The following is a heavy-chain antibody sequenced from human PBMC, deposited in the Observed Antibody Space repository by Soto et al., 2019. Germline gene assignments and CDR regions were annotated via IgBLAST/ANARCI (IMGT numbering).Heavy chain of an antibody. J-gene: IGHJ5*02. CDR2: ISAYNGNT. CDR3: ARDPYIARAAAGTSARFDP. D-gene: IGHD6-13*01. CDR1: GYTFTSYG. V-gene: IGHV1-18*01. Sequence: ASVKVSCKASGYTFTSYGISWVRQAPGQGLEWMGWISAYNGNTNYAQRLQGRVTMTTDTSTSTAYMELRSLRSDDTAVYYCARDPYIARAAAGTSARFDPWGQGTLVTVSS.